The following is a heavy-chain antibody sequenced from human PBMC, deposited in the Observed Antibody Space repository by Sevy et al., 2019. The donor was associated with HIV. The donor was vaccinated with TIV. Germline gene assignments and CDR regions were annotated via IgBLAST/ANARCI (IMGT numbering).Heavy chain of an antibody. CDR3: VRGGGDS. Sequence: GGSLRLSCAASEFVFGTSWMGWIRQAPGKGLECVAAIKPDGRDKYYVDSVKGRFIVSRDNAKNSLFLQMNSLRDGDTAVYYCVRGGGDSWGPGALVTVSS. CDR1: EFVFGTSW. J-gene: IGHJ4*02. CDR2: IKPDGRDK. D-gene: IGHD3-16*01. V-gene: IGHV3-7*01.